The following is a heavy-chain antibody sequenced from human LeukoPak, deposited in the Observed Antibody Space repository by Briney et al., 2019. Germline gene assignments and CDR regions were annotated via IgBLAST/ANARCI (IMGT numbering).Heavy chain of an antibody. CDR3: ARVTPYYYGSGSYSFPLDY. CDR1: GGSFSGYY. CDR2: INHSGST. Sequence: KSSETLSLTCAVYGGSFSGYYWSWIRQPSGKGLEWIGEINHSGSTNYNPSLKSRVTISVDTSKNQFSLKLSSVTAADTAVYYCARVTPYYYGSGSYSFPLDYWGQGTLVTVSS. V-gene: IGHV4-34*01. J-gene: IGHJ4*02. D-gene: IGHD3-10*01.